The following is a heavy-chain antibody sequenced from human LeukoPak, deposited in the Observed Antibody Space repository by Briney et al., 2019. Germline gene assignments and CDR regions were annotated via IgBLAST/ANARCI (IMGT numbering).Heavy chain of an antibody. D-gene: IGHD3-9*01. CDR1: GGSISSGSYY. J-gene: IGHJ4*02. V-gene: IGHV4-61*02. Sequence: SQTLSLTCTVSGGSISSGSYYWSWIRQPAGKGLEWIGRIYTSGSTNYNPSLKSRVTISVDTSKNQFSLKLSSVTAADTAVYYCARGLRYFDWLSQELDYWGQGTLVTVSS. CDR2: IYTSGST. CDR3: ARGLRYFDWLSQELDY.